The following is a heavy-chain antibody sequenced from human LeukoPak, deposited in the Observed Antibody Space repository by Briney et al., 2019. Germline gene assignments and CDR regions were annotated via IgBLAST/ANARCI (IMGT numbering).Heavy chain of an antibody. CDR1: GGSLSGNY. CDR2: TNHGGIT. V-gene: IGHV4-34*01. D-gene: IGHD3-3*01. J-gene: IGHJ6*03. CDR3: ARAPTVEWLSTYIDV. Sequence: SETLSLTCGVYGGSLSGNYWSWIRQSPGKGLDWIGETNHGGITDYNPPLKSRVIISVDTSKNQVSLTLSSVTAADTAVYYCARAPTVEWLSTYIDVWGKGTTVTVSS.